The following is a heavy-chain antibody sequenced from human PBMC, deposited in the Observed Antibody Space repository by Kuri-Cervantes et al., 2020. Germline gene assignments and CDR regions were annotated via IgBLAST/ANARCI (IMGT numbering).Heavy chain of an antibody. V-gene: IGHV1-2*02. Sequence: ASVKVSCKASGYTFTGYYMHWVRQAPGQGLEWMGWINPNSGGTNYAQKFQGRVTMTRDTSISTAYMELRSLRSDDTAVYYCARVGYYYDSSGYLRWGVAFDYWGQGTLVTVSS. J-gene: IGHJ4*02. D-gene: IGHD3-22*01. CDR3: ARVGYYYDSSGYLRWGVAFDY. CDR2: INPNSGGT. CDR1: GYTFTGYY.